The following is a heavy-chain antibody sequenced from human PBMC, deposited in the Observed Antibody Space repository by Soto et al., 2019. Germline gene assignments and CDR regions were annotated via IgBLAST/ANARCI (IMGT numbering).Heavy chain of an antibody. D-gene: IGHD3-10*01. CDR1: GFTVSSNY. CDR3: ASKPTLRFGELPIYYYYYIDV. J-gene: IGHJ6*03. Sequence: EVQLVESGGGLVQPGGSLRLSCAASGFTVSSNYMSWVRQAPGKGLEWVSVIYSGGSTYYADSVKGRFTISRDNSKNTLYLQMNSLRAEDTAVYYCASKPTLRFGELPIYYYYYIDVWGKGTTVTVSS. V-gene: IGHV3-66*01. CDR2: IYSGGST.